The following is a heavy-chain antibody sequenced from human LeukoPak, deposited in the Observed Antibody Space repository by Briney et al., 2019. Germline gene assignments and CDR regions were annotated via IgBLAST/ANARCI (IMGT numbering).Heavy chain of an antibody. CDR3: ARDYSGSEYFFDY. CDR2: ISGTGNSK. CDR1: GFTFSNYY. D-gene: IGHD1-26*01. Sequence: GGSLRLSCVTSGFTFSNYYMTWIRQAPGKGLEWVSYISGTGNSKYYADSVKGRFTISRDNAKNSPYLQMSSLRAEDTAMYYCARDYSGSEYFFDYWGQGSLVTVSS. V-gene: IGHV3-11*01. J-gene: IGHJ4*02.